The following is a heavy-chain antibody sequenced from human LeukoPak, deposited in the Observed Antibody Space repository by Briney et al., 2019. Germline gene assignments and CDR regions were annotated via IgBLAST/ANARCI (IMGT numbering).Heavy chain of an antibody. Sequence: AGGSLRLSCAASGFTFSSDGMSWVRQAPGKGLEWVSGISGSGGSTNYADSVKGRFTISRDNSKNTLYLQMNSLRAEDTAVYYCAKDQTSYGSWFFDYWGQGTLVTVSS. J-gene: IGHJ4*02. CDR2: ISGSGGST. CDR1: GFTFSSDG. D-gene: IGHD5-18*01. CDR3: AKDQTSYGSWFFDY. V-gene: IGHV3-23*01.